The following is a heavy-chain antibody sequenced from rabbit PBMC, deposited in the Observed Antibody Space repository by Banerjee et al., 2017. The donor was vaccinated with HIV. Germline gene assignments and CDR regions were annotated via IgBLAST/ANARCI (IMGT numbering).Heavy chain of an antibody. J-gene: IGHJ6*01. V-gene: IGHV1S43*01. CDR3: ASAYGYSYYAHYRNPSL. CDR2: IYPGYGTT. CDR1: GFTISSSYY. Sequence: QEQLEESGGGLVKPGGTLTLTCKASGFTISSSYYMCWVRQAPGKGLEWIACIYPGYGTTDYASWVNGRFAISLDNAQNTVFLQMTSLTASDTATYFCASAYGYSYYAHYRNPSLWGQGTLVTVS. D-gene: IGHD7-1*01.